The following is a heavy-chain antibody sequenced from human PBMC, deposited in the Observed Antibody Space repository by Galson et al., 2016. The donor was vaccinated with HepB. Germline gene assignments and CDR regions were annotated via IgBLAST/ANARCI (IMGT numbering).Heavy chain of an antibody. Sequence: SLRLSCAVSGFTFSAYYMSWIRQAPGRGLEWISYISGSGSAIYYADSVKGRFTISRDNSKDSLYLQMNSLRAEDTAVYYCARYCSSSSCELADYYYYYYGMDVWGQGTTVTVSS. J-gene: IGHJ6*02. CDR1: GFTFSAYY. V-gene: IGHV3-11*01. CDR2: ISGSGSAI. CDR3: ARYCSSSSCELADYYYYYYGMDV. D-gene: IGHD2-2*01.